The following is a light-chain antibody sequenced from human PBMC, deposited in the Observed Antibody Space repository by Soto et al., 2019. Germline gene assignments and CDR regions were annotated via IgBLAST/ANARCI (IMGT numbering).Light chain of an antibody. J-gene: IGLJ1*01. V-gene: IGLV1-40*01. CDR3: QSYDSSLSGYV. CDR1: SSNIGAGYD. CDR2: GNS. Sequence: QSVLTQPPSVSGAPGQRVTISGTGSSSNIGAGYDVHWYQQLPGTAPKLLIYGNSNRPSGVPDRFSGSKSGTSASLAITGLQAEDEADYYCQSYDSSLSGYVFGTVTKLNVL.